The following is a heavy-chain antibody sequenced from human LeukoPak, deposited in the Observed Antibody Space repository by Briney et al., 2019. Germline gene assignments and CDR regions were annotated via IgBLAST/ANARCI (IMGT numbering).Heavy chain of an antibody. CDR1: GYSISSGYY. J-gene: IGHJ3*02. CDR3: ARRYSPSITIFGVDAFDI. Sequence: PSETLSLTCTVSGYSISSGYYWGWLRQPPGKGLEWIGSIYHSGSTYYHPSLKSRVTISVDTSKNQFSLKLSSVTAADTAVYYCARRYSPSITIFGVDAFDIWGQGTMVTVSS. V-gene: IGHV4-38-2*02. CDR2: IYHSGST. D-gene: IGHD3-3*01.